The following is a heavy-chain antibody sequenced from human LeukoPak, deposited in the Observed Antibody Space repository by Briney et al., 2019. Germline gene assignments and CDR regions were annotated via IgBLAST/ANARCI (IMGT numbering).Heavy chain of an antibody. V-gene: IGHV3-7*01. CDR1: GFTFSSYW. CDR3: ARAIGFLEWLSRRRGYYMDV. J-gene: IGHJ6*03. D-gene: IGHD3-3*01. Sequence: PGGSLRLSCAASGFTFSSYWMSWVRQAPGKGLEWVANIKQDGSEKYYVDSVKGRFTISRDNAKNSLYLQMNSLRAEDTAVYYCARAIGFLEWLSRRRGYYMDVWGKGTTVTVSS. CDR2: IKQDGSEK.